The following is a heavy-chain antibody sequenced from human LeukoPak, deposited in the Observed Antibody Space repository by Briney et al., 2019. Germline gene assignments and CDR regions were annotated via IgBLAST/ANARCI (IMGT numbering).Heavy chain of an antibody. CDR1: GGPISTYY. Sequence: SETLSLTCSVSGGPISTYYWSWIRQTPGKGLEWIGYIYYSGSTNYNPSLESRVTMSVDTSKNQLSLNLTSVTAADTAVYFCATGYSSYYFDYWGLGTLVTVSS. CDR2: IYYSGST. D-gene: IGHD6-6*01. CDR3: ATGYSSYYFDY. J-gene: IGHJ4*02. V-gene: IGHV4-59*01.